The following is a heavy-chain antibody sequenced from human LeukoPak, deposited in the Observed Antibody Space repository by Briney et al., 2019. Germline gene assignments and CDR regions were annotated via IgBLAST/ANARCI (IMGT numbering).Heavy chain of an antibody. Sequence: PSETLSLTCAVYGGSLSGYYWSWIRQPPGKGLEWIGEINHSGSTKYNPSLKSRVTISVDTSKNQFSLKLSSVTAADTAVYYCARVPDFDLKWFDPWGQETLVTVSS. CDR2: INHSGST. V-gene: IGHV4-34*01. J-gene: IGHJ5*02. CDR1: GGSLSGYY. CDR3: ARVPDFDLKWFDP.